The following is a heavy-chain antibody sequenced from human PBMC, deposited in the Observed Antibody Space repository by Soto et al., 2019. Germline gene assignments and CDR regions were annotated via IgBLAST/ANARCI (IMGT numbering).Heavy chain of an antibody. CDR2: IYSGGST. Sequence: GGSLRLSCAASGFTVSSNYMSWVRQAPGKGLEWVSVIYSGGSTYYADSVKGRFTISRDNSKNTLYLQMNSLRAEDTAVYYCARPYSSYLGYYYYGMDVWGQGTTVTVSS. CDR3: ARPYSSYLGYYYYGMDV. J-gene: IGHJ6*02. CDR1: GFTVSSNY. D-gene: IGHD6-6*01. V-gene: IGHV3-53*01.